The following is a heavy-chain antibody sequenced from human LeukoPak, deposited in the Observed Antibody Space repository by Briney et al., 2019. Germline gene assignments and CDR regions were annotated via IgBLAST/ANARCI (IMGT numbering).Heavy chain of an antibody. CDR3: AKDRGYSGYDGMGY. Sequence: GGSLRLSCAASGFTFDDYAMHWVRQAPGKGLEWVSGISWNSGSIGYADSVKGRFTISRDNAKNSLYLQMNSLRAEDTALYYCAKDRGYSGYDGMGYWGQGTLVTVSS. CDR1: GFTFDDYA. J-gene: IGHJ4*02. V-gene: IGHV3-9*01. CDR2: ISWNSGSI. D-gene: IGHD5-12*01.